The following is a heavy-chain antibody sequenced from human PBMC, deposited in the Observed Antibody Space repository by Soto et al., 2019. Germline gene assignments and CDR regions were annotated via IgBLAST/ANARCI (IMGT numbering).Heavy chain of an antibody. CDR3: AKGSSSGYYYYYGMDV. J-gene: IGHJ6*02. V-gene: IGHV3-23*01. CDR2: ISGSGGST. Sequence: GGSLRLSCAASGFTFSSYAMSWVRQAPGKGLEWVSAISGSGGSTYYADSVKGRFTISRDNSKNTLYLQMNSLRAEDTAVYYCAKGSSSGYYYYYGMDVWGQGTTVTVSS. CDR1: GFTFSSYA. D-gene: IGHD3-22*01.